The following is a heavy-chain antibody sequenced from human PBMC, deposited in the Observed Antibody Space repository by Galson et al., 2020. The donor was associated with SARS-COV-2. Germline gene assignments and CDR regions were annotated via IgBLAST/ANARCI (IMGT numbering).Heavy chain of an antibody. CDR1: GFSLSTSGVG. CDR2: IYWDDDK. CDR3: AHRDSMTDAFDI. Sequence: SGPTLVKPTQTLTLTCTFSGFSLSTSGVGVGWIRQPPGKALEWPALIYWDDDKRYSPSLKSRLTITKDTSKNQVVLTMTNMDPVDTATYYCAHRDSMTDAFDIWGQGTMVTVSS. J-gene: IGHJ3*02. D-gene: IGHD3-22*01. V-gene: IGHV2-5*02.